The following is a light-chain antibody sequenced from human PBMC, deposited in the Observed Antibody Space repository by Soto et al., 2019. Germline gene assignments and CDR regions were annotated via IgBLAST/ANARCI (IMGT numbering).Light chain of an antibody. CDR3: QSYDSSLSGYV. J-gene: IGLJ1*01. V-gene: IGLV1-40*01. CDR1: SSNIGAGYD. CDR2: GNS. Sequence: QSVLTQPPSVSGAPGQRVTISCTGSSSNIGAGYDVHGYQQLPGTAPKLLIYGNSNRPSGVPDRFSGSKSGTSASLAITGLHVEDEGDYYCQSYDSSLSGYVFGTGTKLTVL.